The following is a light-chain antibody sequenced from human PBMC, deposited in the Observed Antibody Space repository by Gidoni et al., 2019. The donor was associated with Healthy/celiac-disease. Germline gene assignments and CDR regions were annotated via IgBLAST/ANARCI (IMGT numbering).Light chain of an antibody. J-gene: IGKJ2*01. CDR3: QQYYSTPYT. Sequence: DLVMNQSPDSLAVSLGERGPINCKSSQSVLYSSNNKNYLAWYQQKPGQPPKLLIYRASTRESGVPARFSGSGSGTDFTLTISSLQAEDVAVYYCQQYYSTPYTFXQXTKLXIK. V-gene: IGKV4-1*01. CDR1: QSVLYSSNNKNY. CDR2: RAS.